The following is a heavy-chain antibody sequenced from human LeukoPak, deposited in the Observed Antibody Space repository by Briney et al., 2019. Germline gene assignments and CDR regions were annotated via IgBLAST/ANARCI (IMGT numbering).Heavy chain of an antibody. CDR1: GGSFSGYY. CDR3: ARGRPPRYYYGSGSYYKWLDP. V-gene: IGHV4-34*01. Sequence: KSSETLSLTCAVYGGSFSGYYWSWIRQPPGEGLEWIGEINHSGSTNYNPSLKSRVTISVDTSKNQFSLKLSSVTAADTAVYYCARGRPPRYYYGSGSYYKWLDPWGQGTLVTVSS. CDR2: INHSGST. D-gene: IGHD3-10*01. J-gene: IGHJ5*02.